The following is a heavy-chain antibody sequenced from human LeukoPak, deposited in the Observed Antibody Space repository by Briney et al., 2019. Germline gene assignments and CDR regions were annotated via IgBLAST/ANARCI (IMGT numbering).Heavy chain of an antibody. CDR1: GYTFTSYG. V-gene: IGHV1-18*01. CDR2: ISAYNGNT. Sequence: GASVKVSCKASGYTFTSYGISWVRQAPGQGLEWMGWISAYNGNTNYAQKLQGRVTMTTDTSTSTAYMELRSLRSDDTAVYYCARDPLAYRDYDILTGYGDNYYMDVWGKGTTVTVSS. D-gene: IGHD3-9*01. CDR3: ARDPLAYRDYDILTGYGDNYYMDV. J-gene: IGHJ6*03.